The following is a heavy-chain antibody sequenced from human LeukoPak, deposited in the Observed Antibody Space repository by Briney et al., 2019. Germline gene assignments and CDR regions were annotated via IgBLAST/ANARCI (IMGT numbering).Heavy chain of an antibody. Sequence: GGSLKISFKGPGYNFTRYWISWVRQMPGKGLEWRGRIDPSDSYTNFSPSFQGHDTISTDKSIFPAYLQWSSLKASDTAMYYCARLRDWSIDYWGQGTLVTVSS. CDR1: GYNFTRYW. D-gene: IGHD3/OR15-3a*01. J-gene: IGHJ4*02. CDR3: ARLRDWSIDY. CDR2: IDPSDSYT. V-gene: IGHV5-10-1*01.